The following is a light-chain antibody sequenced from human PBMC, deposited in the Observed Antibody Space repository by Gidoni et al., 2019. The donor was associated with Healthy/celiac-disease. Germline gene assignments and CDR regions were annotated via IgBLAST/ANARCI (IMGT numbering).Light chain of an antibody. V-gene: IGKV2-28*01. CDR1: QSLLHSNGYNY. CDR3: MQALQTPT. CDR2: LGS. Sequence: DIVMTQSQLSLPVTPGEPASIPCRSSQSLLHSNGYNYLDWYLQKPGQSPQLLIYLGSNRASGVPDRFSGSGSGTDFTLKISRVEAEDVGVYYCMQALQTPTFGGGTKVEIK. J-gene: IGKJ4*01.